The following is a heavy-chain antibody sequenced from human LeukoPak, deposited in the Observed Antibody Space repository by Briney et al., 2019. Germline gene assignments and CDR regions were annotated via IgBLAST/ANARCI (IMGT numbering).Heavy chain of an antibody. CDR3: ARERASGYCSGGGCYGYFDY. CDR2: IKSDGST. D-gene: IGHD2-15*01. CDR1: GFTFSSYW. Sequence: GGSLRLSCAASGFTFSSYWMHWVRQTPGKGLMWVSRIKSDGSTIYADSVKGRFTISRDNAKNMVYLQMNSLRAEDTAMYYCARERASGYCSGGGCYGYFDYWGQGTLVIVSS. V-gene: IGHV3-74*01. J-gene: IGHJ4*02.